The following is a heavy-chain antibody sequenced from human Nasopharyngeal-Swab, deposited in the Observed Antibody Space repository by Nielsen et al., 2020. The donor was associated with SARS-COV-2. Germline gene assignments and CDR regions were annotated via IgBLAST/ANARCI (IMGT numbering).Heavy chain of an antibody. J-gene: IGHJ4*02. D-gene: IGHD3-22*01. V-gene: IGHV3-21*01. CDR3: ASPRGYYDSSGAFDY. CDR2: ISSSSSYI. Sequence: GESLKISCAASGFTFSSYSMNWVRQAPGKGLEWVSSISSSSSYIYYADSVEGRFAISRDNAKNSLYLQMNSLRAEDTAVYYCASPRGYYDSSGAFDYWGQGTLVTVSS. CDR1: GFTFSSYS.